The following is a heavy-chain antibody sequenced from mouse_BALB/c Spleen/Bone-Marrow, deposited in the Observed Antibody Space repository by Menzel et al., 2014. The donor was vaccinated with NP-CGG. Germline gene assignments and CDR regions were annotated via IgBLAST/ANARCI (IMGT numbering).Heavy chain of an antibody. CDR1: GYVFSTYW. V-gene: IGHV1-80*01. CDR2: IYPGDGDT. J-gene: IGHJ2*01. Sequence: VQLQQSGAGLVRPGSSVKISCKASGYVFSTYWMNWVKQRPGQGLEWIGQIYPGDGDTNYNGKFKGTATLTADKSSSTAYMQLSSLTSEDSAVYFCARSGYGSIYDYWGQGTTLTVSS. D-gene: IGHD1-1*01. CDR3: ARSGYGSIYDY.